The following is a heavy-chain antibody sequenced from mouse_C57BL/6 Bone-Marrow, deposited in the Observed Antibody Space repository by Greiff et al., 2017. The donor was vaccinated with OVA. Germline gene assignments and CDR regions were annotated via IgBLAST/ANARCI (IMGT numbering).Heavy chain of an antibody. D-gene: IGHD1-1*01. CDR1: GYTFTSYG. CDR2: IYPRSGNT. CDR3: ARRPTVAPWFAY. Sequence: QVQLQQSGAELARPGASVKLSCKASGYTFTSYGISWVKQRTGQGLEWIGEIYPRSGNTYYNEKFKGKATLTADKSSSTAYMELRSLTSEDSAVYFCARRPTVAPWFAYWGQGTLVTVSA. V-gene: IGHV1-81*01. J-gene: IGHJ3*01.